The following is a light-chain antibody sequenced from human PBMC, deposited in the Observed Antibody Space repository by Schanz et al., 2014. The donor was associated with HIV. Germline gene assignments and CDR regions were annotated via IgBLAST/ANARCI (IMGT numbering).Light chain of an antibody. CDR2: GNS. Sequence: QSVLTQPPSVSGAPGQRVTISCTGSRSNIGAGYAVHWYQQLPGTAPKLLIYGNSNRPSGVPDRFSGSKSGTSASLAISGLQADDEADYFCQSYDSSLSGYVFGPGTKLTVL. J-gene: IGLJ1*01. V-gene: IGLV1-40*01. CDR1: RSNIGAGYA. CDR3: QSYDSSLSGYV.